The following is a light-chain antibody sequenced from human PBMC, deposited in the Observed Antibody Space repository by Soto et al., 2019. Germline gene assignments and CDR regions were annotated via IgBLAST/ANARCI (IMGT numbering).Light chain of an antibody. J-gene: IGLJ2*01. CDR2: EVT. CDR3: SSYAGTNIVI. V-gene: IGLV2-8*01. CDR1: SSDVGGYNF. Sequence: QSVLTQPPSAPGSPGQSVTISCTGTSSDVGGYNFVSWYQQHPGKAPKLIIYEVTQRPSGVPDRFSGSKSGNTASLAVSGLQGEDEADYYCSSYAGTNIVIFGGGTKLTVL.